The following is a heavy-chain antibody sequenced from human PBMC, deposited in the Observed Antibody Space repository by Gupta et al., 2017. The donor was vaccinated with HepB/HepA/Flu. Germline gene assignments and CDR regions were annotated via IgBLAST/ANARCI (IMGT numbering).Heavy chain of an antibody. CDR2: IWYDGSNK. D-gene: IGHD3-16*02. CDR3: ARSDWGYDYVWGSYRSGAFAI. Sequence: GMHCVRQAPGKGLEWVAVIWYDGSNKYYADSVKGRFTIARDNSKNTLYLQINSLRAEDTAVYYCARSDWGYDYVWGSYRSGAFAIGCQGTMVTVSS. CDR1: G. J-gene: IGHJ3*02. V-gene: IGHV3-33*01.